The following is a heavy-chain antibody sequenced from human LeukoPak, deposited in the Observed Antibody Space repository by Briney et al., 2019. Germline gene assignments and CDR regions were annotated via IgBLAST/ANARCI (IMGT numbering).Heavy chain of an antibody. Sequence: SETLSLTCAVYGGSFSGYYWSWIRQPPGKGLEWIGEINHSGSTNYNPSLKSRVTISVDTSKNQFSLELSSVTAADTAVYFCARGPYSYDSSGAFDIWGQGTMVTVSS. CDR1: GGSFSGYY. CDR2: INHSGST. J-gene: IGHJ3*02. V-gene: IGHV4-34*01. CDR3: ARGPYSYDSSGAFDI. D-gene: IGHD3-22*01.